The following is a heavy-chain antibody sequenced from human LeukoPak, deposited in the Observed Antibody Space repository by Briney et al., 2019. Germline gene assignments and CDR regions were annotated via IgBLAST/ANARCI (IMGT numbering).Heavy chain of an antibody. Sequence: ASVRVSCKVSGYTLTELSMHWVRQAPGKGLEWMGGFDPEDGETIYAQKFQGRVTMTEDTSTDTAYMELSSLRSEDTAVYYCATVSSYYDFWSGYRKGSSFDYWGQGTLVTVSS. J-gene: IGHJ4*02. CDR3: ATVSSYYDFWSGYRKGSSFDY. CDR2: FDPEDGET. CDR1: GYTLTELS. D-gene: IGHD3-3*01. V-gene: IGHV1-24*01.